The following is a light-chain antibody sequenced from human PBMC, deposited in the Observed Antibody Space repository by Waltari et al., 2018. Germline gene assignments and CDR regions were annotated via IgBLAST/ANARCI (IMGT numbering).Light chain of an antibody. CDR3: QSADSSGPSVV. Sequence: SYELTQPSSMSVSPGKTARSTCSGHLVEKQNGYWYQQKPGQAPILVIFKDNERPSGITERFSGSSSGTTVTLTISGVQAEDEADYYCQSADSSGPSVVFGGGTKLT. CDR1: LVEKQN. J-gene: IGLJ2*01. CDR2: KDN. V-gene: IGLV3-25*03.